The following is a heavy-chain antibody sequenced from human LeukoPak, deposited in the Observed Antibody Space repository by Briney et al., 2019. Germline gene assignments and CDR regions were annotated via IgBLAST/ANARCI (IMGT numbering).Heavy chain of an antibody. Sequence: GGSLRLSCAASGFTFSNAWMSWVRQAPGKGLEWVGRIKSKTDGGTTDYAAPVKGRFTISRDDSKNTLYLQMNSLRTEDTAVYYCTKELNYYGSGINWGQGTLVTVSS. V-gene: IGHV3-15*01. CDR1: GFTFSNAW. J-gene: IGHJ4*02. CDR2: IKSKTDGGTT. D-gene: IGHD3-10*01. CDR3: TKELNYYGSGIN.